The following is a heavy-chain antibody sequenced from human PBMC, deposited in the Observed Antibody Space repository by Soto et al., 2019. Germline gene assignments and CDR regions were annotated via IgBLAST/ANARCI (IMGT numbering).Heavy chain of an antibody. CDR3: ARGRDQPPVGLYFDS. Sequence: QVQLVQSGAEVKKPGSSVKVSCKASGDAFTNYIFDWVRQAPGQGFEWMGGIIPMFGTPKYAQTFQDRVTISADVSTGTAYLELTSLRFDDTAVYYCARGRDQPPVGLYFDSWGEGTRVTVSS. J-gene: IGHJ4*02. CDR2: IIPMFGTP. V-gene: IGHV1-69*01. CDR1: GDAFTNYI. D-gene: IGHD1-26*01.